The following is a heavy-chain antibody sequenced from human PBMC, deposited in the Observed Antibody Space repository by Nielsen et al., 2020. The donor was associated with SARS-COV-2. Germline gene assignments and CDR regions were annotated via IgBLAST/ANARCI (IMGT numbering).Heavy chain of an antibody. Sequence: SVKVSCKASGGTFSSYAISWVRQAPGQGLAWMGGIIPIFGTANYAQKFQGRVTITADESTSTAYMELSSLRSEDTAVYYCAGVNDVEMATTFDYWGQGTLVTVSS. CDR2: IIPIFGTA. CDR3: AGVNDVEMATTFDY. CDR1: GGTFSSYA. J-gene: IGHJ4*02. D-gene: IGHD5-24*01. V-gene: IGHV1-69*13.